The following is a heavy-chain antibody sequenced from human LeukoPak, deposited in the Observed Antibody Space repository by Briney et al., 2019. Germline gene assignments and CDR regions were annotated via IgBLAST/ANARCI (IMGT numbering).Heavy chain of an antibody. D-gene: IGHD2-15*01. CDR1: GFTFSSYA. CDR2: ISGSGDRT. V-gene: IGHV3-23*01. Sequence: PGGSLRLSCAASGFTFSSYAMIWVRQAPGKGLEWISTISGSGDRTYYADSVKGRVTISRDSSKNTVYLQMNSLRAEDTAVYYCANQGYCSGGSCYSDLDYWGQGTLVTVSS. J-gene: IGHJ4*02. CDR3: ANQGYCSGGSCYSDLDY.